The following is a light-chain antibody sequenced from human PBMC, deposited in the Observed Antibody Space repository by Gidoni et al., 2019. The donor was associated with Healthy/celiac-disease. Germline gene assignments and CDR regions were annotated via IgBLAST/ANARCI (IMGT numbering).Light chain of an antibody. V-gene: IGKV1D-13*01. J-gene: IGKJ3*01. CDR3: QQFNNYALFP. Sequence: AIQLTQSPSSLSASVGDRVTITCRASQGISSALAWYQQKPGKAPKLLIYDASSLESGVPSRFSGSGSGTDFTLTISSLQPEDFATYYCQQFNNYALFPFGPGTKVDIK. CDR2: DAS. CDR1: QGISSA.